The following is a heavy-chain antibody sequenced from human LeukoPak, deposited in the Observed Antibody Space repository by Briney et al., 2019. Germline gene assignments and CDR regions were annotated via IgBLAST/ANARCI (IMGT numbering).Heavy chain of an antibody. V-gene: IGHV3-23*01. CDR3: AKSHYYYDSSGYYPPNPFDY. D-gene: IGHD3-22*01. Sequence: GGSLRLSCAASGFTFSSYAMSWVRQAPGKGLEWVSAISGSGGSTYYADSVKGRFTISGDNSKNTLYLQMNSLRAEDTAVYYCAKSHYYYDSSGYYPPNPFDYWGQGTLVTVSS. CDR1: GFTFSSYA. J-gene: IGHJ4*02. CDR2: ISGSGGST.